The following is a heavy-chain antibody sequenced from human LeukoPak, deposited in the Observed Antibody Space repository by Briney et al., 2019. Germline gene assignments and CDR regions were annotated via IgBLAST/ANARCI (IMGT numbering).Heavy chain of an antibody. V-gene: IGHV1-69*13. CDR3: AGRRWINWPNYYYYMDV. D-gene: IGHD1-20*01. CDR2: IIPIFGTA. J-gene: IGHJ6*03. CDR1: GGTFSSYA. Sequence: SVKVSCKASGGTFSSYAISWVRQAPGQGLEWMGGIIPIFGTANYAQKFQGRVTITADESTSTAYMELSSLRSEDTAVYYCAGRRWINWPNYYYYMDVWGKGTTVTVSS.